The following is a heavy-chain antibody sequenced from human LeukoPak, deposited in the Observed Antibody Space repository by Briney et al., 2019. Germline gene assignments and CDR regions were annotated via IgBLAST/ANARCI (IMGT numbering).Heavy chain of an antibody. Sequence: LGRSLRLSCAASGFTFDDYAMPWVRQAPGKGLEWVSGISWNSGSIGYADSVKGRFTISRDNAKNSLYLQMNSLRAEDTALYYCAKDYYDSSYDAFDIWGQGTMVTVSS. CDR3: AKDYYDSSYDAFDI. CDR2: ISWNSGSI. CDR1: GFTFDDYA. V-gene: IGHV3-9*01. D-gene: IGHD3-22*01. J-gene: IGHJ3*02.